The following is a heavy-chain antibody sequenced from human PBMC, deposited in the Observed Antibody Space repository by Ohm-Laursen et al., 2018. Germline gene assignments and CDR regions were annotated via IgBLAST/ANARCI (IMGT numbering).Heavy chain of an antibody. CDR2: IYYRGST. D-gene: IGHD3-22*01. CDR1: GGSISSGAYY. V-gene: IGHV4-31*01. Sequence: TLSLTCTVSGGSISSGAYYWRWIRQHPGKGLEWIGYIYYRGSTYYNPSLKSLVTISVDTSKNQFSQKLSSVTAADTAVYYRARGGTGGYDFDYWGQGTLVTVSS. CDR3: ARGGTGGYDFDY. J-gene: IGHJ4*02.